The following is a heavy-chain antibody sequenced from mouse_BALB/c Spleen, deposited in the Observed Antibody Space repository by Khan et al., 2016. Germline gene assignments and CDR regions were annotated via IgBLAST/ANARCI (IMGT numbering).Heavy chain of an antibody. V-gene: IGHV2-9*02. CDR2: IWAGGST. J-gene: IGHJ3*01. Sequence: QVQLKESGPGLVAPSQSLSITCTVSGFSLTNSGVHWVRQPPGKGLDWLGVIWAGGSTDYNSALMSRLSITKDNSQNQVFLEMNSLQTDDTAMYXFARDDQDYDAWFASWGQGTLVTVSA. CDR1: GFSLTNSG. D-gene: IGHD2-4*01. CDR3: ARDDQDYDAWFAS.